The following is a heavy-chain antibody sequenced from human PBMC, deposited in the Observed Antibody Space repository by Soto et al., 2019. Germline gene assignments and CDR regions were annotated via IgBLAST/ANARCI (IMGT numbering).Heavy chain of an antibody. CDR3: ARVAGYSSIWYSLGAFDI. CDR2: TYYRSKWYN. Sequence: PSQTLSLTCAISGDSVSSNSAAWNWIRQSPSRGLEWLGRTYYRSKWYNDYAVSVKSRITINPDTSKNQFSLQLNSVTPEDTAVYYCARVAGYSSIWYSLGAFDIWGQGTMVTVSS. CDR1: GDSVSSNSAA. J-gene: IGHJ3*02. V-gene: IGHV6-1*01. D-gene: IGHD6-13*01.